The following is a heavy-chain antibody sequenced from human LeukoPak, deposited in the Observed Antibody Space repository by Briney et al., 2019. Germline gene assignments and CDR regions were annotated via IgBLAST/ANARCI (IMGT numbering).Heavy chain of an antibody. CDR2: IYTSGST. CDR1: GASISSYY. V-gene: IGHV4-4*07. J-gene: IGHJ1*01. CDR3: ASSTVYYYLGNESFQH. D-gene: IGHD3-10*01. Sequence: SETLSLTCTVSGASISSYYWSWIRQPAGKGLEWNGRIYTSGSTNYNPSLKSRVTMSVDTSKNQFSLKLSSVTAADTAVYYCASSTVYYYLGNESFQHWGQGTLVTVYS.